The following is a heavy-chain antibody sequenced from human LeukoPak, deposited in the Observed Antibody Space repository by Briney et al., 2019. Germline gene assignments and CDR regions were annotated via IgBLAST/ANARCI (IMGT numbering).Heavy chain of an antibody. CDR1: GFTFSSYS. V-gene: IGHV3-48*01. CDR2: ISSSSSTI. J-gene: IGHJ4*02. CDR3: ARDFLYSSGYYSK. D-gene: IGHD3-22*01. Sequence: GGSLRLSCAASGFTFSSYSMNWVRQAPGKGLGWVSYISSSSSTIYYADSVKGRFTISRDNAKNSLYLQTNSLRAEDTAVYYCARDFLYSSGYYSKWGQGTLVTVSS.